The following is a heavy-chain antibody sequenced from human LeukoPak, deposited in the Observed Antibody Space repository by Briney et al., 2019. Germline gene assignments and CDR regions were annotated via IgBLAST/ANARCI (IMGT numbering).Heavy chain of an antibody. D-gene: IGHD3-3*01. Sequence: ASVRVSCKVSGYSVTELSMQWVRQAPGKGLECLGGFDPEEAKMVYAQKFQGRVTMTEDTSTDTAYMELRGLTPEDTAVYYCATRSGDFWSGYVDWGQGTLVAVSS. V-gene: IGHV1-24*01. CDR3: ATRSGDFWSGYVD. CDR2: FDPEEAKM. J-gene: IGHJ4*02. CDR1: GYSVTELS.